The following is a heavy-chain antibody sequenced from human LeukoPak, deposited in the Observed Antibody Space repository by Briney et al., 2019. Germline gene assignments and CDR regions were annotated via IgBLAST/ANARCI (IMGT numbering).Heavy chain of an antibody. J-gene: IGHJ6*03. Sequence: QPGGSPRLSCAVSGLTFSDYWMHWVRQAPGKGLVWVSRISNDGTSTSYADSVKGRFTISRDNAKNTLYLQMNSLRGEDTALYYCAKDGAPNAGYMDVWGKGTTVTVSS. CDR3: AKDGAPNAGYMDV. V-gene: IGHV3-74*01. CDR2: ISNDGTST. CDR1: GLTFSDYW. D-gene: IGHD3-16*01.